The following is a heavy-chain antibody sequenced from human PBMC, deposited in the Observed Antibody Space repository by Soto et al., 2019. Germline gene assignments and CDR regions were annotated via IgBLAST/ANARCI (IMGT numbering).Heavy chain of an antibody. CDR2: TNEGSGNT. J-gene: IGHJ5*02. CDR3: SRDDRSVSGVVTLDL. Sequence: QVQIVQSGAEVKRPGASVRVSCRATGYSFKNYAVHWVRQAPGQRLEWMGFTNEGSGNTRFSQKFQGRISITRDTSACTVYLDLSSLTSEYPAIYYCSRDDRSVSGVVTLDLWGPGTSVTVSS. V-gene: IGHV1-3*01. D-gene: IGHD3-3*01. CDR1: GYSFKNYA.